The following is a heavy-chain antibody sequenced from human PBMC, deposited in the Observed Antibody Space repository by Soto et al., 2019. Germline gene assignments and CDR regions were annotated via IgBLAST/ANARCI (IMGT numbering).Heavy chain of an antibody. CDR3: ASQPSYYDFWSGSSTWFDP. V-gene: IGHV4-39*01. J-gene: IGHJ5*02. D-gene: IGHD3-3*01. Sequence: SETLSLTCTVSGGSISSSSYCWGWIRQPPGKGLEWIGSIYYSGSTYYNPSLKSRVTISVDTSKNQFSLKLSSVTAADTAVYYCASQPSYYDFWSGSSTWFDPWGQGTLVTVSS. CDR2: IYYSGST. CDR1: GGSISSSSYC.